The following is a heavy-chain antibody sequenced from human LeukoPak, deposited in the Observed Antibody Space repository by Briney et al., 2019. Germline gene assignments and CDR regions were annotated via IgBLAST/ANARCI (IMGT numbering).Heavy chain of an antibody. CDR2: IYSGGST. Sequence: SGGSLRLSCAASGFTVSSNYMSWVRQASGKGLEWVAVIYSGGSTYYADSVKGRFTISRDNSKNTLYLQMNSLRAEDTAVYYCAGGGSYQYYFDYWGQGTLVTVSS. J-gene: IGHJ4*02. CDR1: GFTVSSNY. V-gene: IGHV3-53*01. CDR3: AGGGSYQYYFDY. D-gene: IGHD1-26*01.